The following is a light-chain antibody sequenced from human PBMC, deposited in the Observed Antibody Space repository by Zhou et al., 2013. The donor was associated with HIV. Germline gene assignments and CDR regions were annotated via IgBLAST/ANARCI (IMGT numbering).Light chain of an antibody. Sequence: DIQMTQSPSSLSASVGDRVTITCRASQSISSYLNWYQQKPGEAPKSLIYAASSLQSGVPSKFSGSGSGTEFTLTISSLQPEDFATYYCQQYDNYPFTFGPGTKVDIK. J-gene: IGKJ3*01. CDR3: QQYDNYPFT. CDR1: QSISSY. V-gene: IGKV1-16*02. CDR2: AAS.